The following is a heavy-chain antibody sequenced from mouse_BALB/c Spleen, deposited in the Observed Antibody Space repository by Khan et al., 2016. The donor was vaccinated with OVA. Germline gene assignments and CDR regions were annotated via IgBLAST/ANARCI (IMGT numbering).Heavy chain of an antibody. CDR2: INPSSSYP. CDR3: TREGAYYRSDGWFAY. D-gene: IGHD2-14*01. Sequence: VKLQESGAELARPGASVKMSCKASGYTFTSYTMHWVKQRPGQGLEWIGYINPSSSYPNYNQKFKDKATLTADKSSSTAYMQLSSLTSEHSAVYYCTREGAYYRSDGWFAYWGQGTLVTVSA. J-gene: IGHJ3*01. V-gene: IGHV1-4*01. CDR1: GYTFTSYT.